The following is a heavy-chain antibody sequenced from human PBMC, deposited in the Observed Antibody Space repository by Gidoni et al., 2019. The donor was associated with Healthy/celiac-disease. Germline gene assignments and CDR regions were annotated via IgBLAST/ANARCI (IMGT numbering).Heavy chain of an antibody. J-gene: IGHJ6*03. CDR1: GFTFSSYG. CDR2: IWYDGSNK. D-gene: IGHD3-10*01. Sequence: QVQLVESGGGVVEPGRSLRLSWAASGFTFSSYGMHWVRQAPGKGLEWVAVIWYDGSNKDYADSVKGRFTISRDNSKNTLYLQMNSLRAEDTAVYYCARGLWFGERDTYYMDVWGKGTTVTVSS. V-gene: IGHV3-33*01. CDR3: ARGLWFGERDTYYMDV.